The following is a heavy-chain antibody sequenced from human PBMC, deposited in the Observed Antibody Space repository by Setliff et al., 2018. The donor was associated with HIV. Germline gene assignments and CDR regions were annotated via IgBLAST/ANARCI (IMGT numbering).Heavy chain of an antibody. D-gene: IGHD3-9*01. CDR1: GGTFSSYA. CDR2: IIPILGIA. Sequence: SVKVSCKASGGTFSSYAISWVRQAPGQGLEWMGGIIPILGIANYAQKFQGRVTITADKSTSTAYMELSSLRSEDTAVYYCARDNGRYFDRGWFDPWGQGALVTVSS. CDR3: ARDNGRYFDRGWFDP. V-gene: IGHV1-69*10. J-gene: IGHJ5*02.